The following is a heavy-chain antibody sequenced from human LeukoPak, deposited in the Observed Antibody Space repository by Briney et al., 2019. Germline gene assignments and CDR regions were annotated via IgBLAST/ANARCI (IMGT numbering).Heavy chain of an antibody. V-gene: IGHV3-23*01. CDR3: AKDRRVVVVISVLDY. CDR1: GFTFSSYT. Sequence: GGSLRLSCAASGFTFSSYTMSWVPPAPGKGLEWGSAISGSGGSTYYADSVKCRFTISRDNSKNTLYLQMNSLRAEDTAVYDCAKDRRVVVVISVLDYWGQGTLVTVSS. D-gene: IGHD3-22*01. J-gene: IGHJ4*02. CDR2: ISGSGGST.